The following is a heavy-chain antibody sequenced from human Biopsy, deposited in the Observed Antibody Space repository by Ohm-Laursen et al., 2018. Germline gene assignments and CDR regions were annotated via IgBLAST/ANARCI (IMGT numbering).Heavy chain of an antibody. V-gene: IGHV3-66*01. D-gene: IGHD5-24*01. J-gene: IGHJ4*02. CDR1: GFTVDNNY. CDR3: VRGPSGVATIG. CDR2: IYRGGDT. Sequence: SLRLSCSASGFTVDNNYMPRVRQAPGKGLEWVSLIYRGGDTRYADSVKVRFTISRDSSKNTLYLQLNSLRVEDTAVYYFVRGPSGVATIGRGQGTLVTVSS.